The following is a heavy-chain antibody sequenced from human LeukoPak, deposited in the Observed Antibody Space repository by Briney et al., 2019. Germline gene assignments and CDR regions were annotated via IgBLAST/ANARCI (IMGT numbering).Heavy chain of an antibody. Sequence: GGSLRLSCAASAFTFSTYSMNWVRQAPGKGLEWVSLIYSSDGAYYADSVKGRFTISRDNSKNTLYLQMNSLRAEDTAVYYCARDADSWGQGTLVTVSS. V-gene: IGHV3-66*01. CDR3: ARDADS. CDR2: IYSSDGA. J-gene: IGHJ4*02. CDR1: AFTFSTYS.